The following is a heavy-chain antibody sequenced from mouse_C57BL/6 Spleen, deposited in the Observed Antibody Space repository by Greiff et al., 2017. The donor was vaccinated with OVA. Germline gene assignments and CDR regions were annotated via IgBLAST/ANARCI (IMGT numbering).Heavy chain of an antibody. D-gene: IGHD4-1*01. CDR1: GYSFTDYN. CDR3: ARGKLGQDYALDY. CDR2: INPNYGTT. V-gene: IGHV1-39*01. J-gene: IGHJ4*01. Sequence: EVQLQQSGPELVKPGASVKISCKASGYSFTDYNMHWVKQSNGKSLEWIGVINPNYGTTSYNQKFKGKATLTVDQSSSTAYMQLNSLTSENSAVYYGARGKLGQDYALDYWGQGTSVTVSS.